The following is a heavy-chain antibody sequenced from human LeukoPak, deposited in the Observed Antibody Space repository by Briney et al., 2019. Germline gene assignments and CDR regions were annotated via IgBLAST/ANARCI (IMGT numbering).Heavy chain of an antibody. V-gene: IGHV3-74*01. CDR1: GLTFSSYW. Sequence: PGGSLRLSCAASGLTFSSYWMHWVRQAPGKGLVWVSRINSDGSSTSYADSVKGRFTISRDNAKNTLYLQMNSLRAEDTAVYYCARVDPVATDVFDYWGQGTLVTVSS. CDR3: ARVDPVATDVFDY. J-gene: IGHJ4*02. D-gene: IGHD5-12*01. CDR2: INSDGSST.